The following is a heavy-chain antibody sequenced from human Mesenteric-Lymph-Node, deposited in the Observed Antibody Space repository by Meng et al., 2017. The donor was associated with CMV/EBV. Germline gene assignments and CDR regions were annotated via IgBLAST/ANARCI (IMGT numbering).Heavy chain of an antibody. D-gene: IGHD1-26*01. J-gene: IGHJ4*02. CDR1: GGSISSYY. V-gene: IGHV4-4*07. CDR3: ASLIAGGGGRGN. CDR2: IYTSGST. Sequence: SETLSLTCTVSGGSISSYYWSWIRQPAGKGLEWIGRIYTSGSTNYNPSLKSRVTMSVDTSKNQFTLQLSSVTAADTAIYYCASLIAGGGGRGNWGQGTLVTVSS.